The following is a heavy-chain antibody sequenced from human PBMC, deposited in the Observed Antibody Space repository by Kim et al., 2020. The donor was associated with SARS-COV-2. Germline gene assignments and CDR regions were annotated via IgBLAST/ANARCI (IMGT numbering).Heavy chain of an antibody. CDR1: GFTVSSNY. CDR3: ARDPADSSGYSLGYYYYGMDV. V-gene: IGHV3-66*01. J-gene: IGHJ6*02. Sequence: GGSLRLSCAASGFTVSSNYMSWVRQAPGKGLEWVSVIYSGGSTYYADSVKGRFTISRDNSKNTLYLQMNSLRAEDTAVYYCARDPADSSGYSLGYYYYGMDVWGQGTTVTVSS. D-gene: IGHD3-22*01. CDR2: IYSGGST.